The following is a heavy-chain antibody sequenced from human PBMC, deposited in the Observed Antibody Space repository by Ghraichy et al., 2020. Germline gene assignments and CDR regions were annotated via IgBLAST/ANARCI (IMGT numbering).Heavy chain of an antibody. CDR3: ARGKYYYDCSGSPLFAY. D-gene: IGHD3-22*01. J-gene: IGHJ4*02. Sequence: SETLSLTCTVSGGSISSYYWSWIRQPPGKGLEWIGYIYYSGSTNHNPSLKSRVTISVDTSKNQFSLKLSSVTAVDTAVYYCARGKYYYDCSGSPLFAYWGQGTLVSVSS. V-gene: IGHV4-59*01. CDR2: IYYSGST. CDR1: GGSISSYY.